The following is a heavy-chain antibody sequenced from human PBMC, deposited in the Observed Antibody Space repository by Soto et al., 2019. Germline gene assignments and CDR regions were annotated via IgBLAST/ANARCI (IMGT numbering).Heavy chain of an antibody. J-gene: IGHJ4*02. CDR3: AKVFYYYDSSGYYYFDY. D-gene: IGHD3-22*01. V-gene: IGHV3-23*01. Sequence: PGGSLRLSCAASGFTFSSYAVSGVRQAPGEGPEWISSISGSGSTIYYADSVKGRFTISRDNSKNTLYLQMSSLRAEDTAVYYCAKVFYYYDSSGYYYFDYWGQGTLVTVSS. CDR2: ISGSGSTI. CDR1: GFTFSSYA.